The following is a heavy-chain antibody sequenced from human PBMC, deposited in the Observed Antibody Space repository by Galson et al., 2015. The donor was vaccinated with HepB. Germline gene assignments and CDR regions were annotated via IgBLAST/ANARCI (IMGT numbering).Heavy chain of an antibody. D-gene: IGHD5-12*01. Sequence: LSLTCTVSGGSISSYYWSWIRQPPGKGLEWIGYIYYSGSTNYNPSLKSRVTISVDTSRNQFSLKLSSVTAADTAVYYCARGQVATPDYYYYYYMDVWGKGTTVTVSS. J-gene: IGHJ6*03. CDR2: IYYSGST. CDR1: GGSISSYY. CDR3: ARGQVATPDYYYYYYMDV. V-gene: IGHV4-59*08.